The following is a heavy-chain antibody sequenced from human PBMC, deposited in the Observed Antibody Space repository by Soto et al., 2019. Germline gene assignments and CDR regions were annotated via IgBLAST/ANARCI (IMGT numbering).Heavy chain of an antibody. CDR2: MNPNSGNT. Sequence: ASVKVSCKASGYTFTSYDINWVRQATGQGLEWMGWMNPNSGNTGYAQKFQGRVTMTRNTSISTAYMELSSLRSEDTAVYYCARTTYYYGSGSYYNRAMGGYWGQGTLVTVSS. CDR3: ARTTYYYGSGSYYNRAMGGY. CDR1: GYTFTSYD. J-gene: IGHJ4*02. D-gene: IGHD3-10*01. V-gene: IGHV1-8*01.